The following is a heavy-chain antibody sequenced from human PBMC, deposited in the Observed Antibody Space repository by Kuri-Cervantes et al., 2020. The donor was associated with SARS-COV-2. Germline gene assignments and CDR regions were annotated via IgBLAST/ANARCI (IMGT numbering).Heavy chain of an antibody. CDR1: GFIFSRYG. J-gene: IGHJ4*02. CDR3: AKEGSSGWYGGD. V-gene: IGHV3-30*18. D-gene: IGHD6-19*01. Sequence: GGSLRLSCEASGFIFSRYGMHWVRQAPGKGLEWVAAIGYDGSRKHYSDSLKGRFTISSDNSQNTVYLQMSTLRDDDTAVYYCAKEGSSGWYGGDWGQGALVTVSS. CDR2: IGYDGSRK.